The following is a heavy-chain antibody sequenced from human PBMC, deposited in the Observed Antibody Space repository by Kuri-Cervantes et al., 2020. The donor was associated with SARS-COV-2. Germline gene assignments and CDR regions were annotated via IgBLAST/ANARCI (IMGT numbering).Heavy chain of an antibody. CDR3: AREEWLHIHDAFDI. Sequence: GGSLRLSCAASGFTFSSYWMSWVRQAPGKGLEWVANIKQDGSEKYYVDSVKGRFTISRDNAKNSLYLQTNSLRAEDTAVYYCAREEWLHIHDAFDIWGQGTMVTVSS. CDR1: GFTFSSYW. V-gene: IGHV3-7*04. D-gene: IGHD5-24*01. CDR2: IKQDGSEK. J-gene: IGHJ3*02.